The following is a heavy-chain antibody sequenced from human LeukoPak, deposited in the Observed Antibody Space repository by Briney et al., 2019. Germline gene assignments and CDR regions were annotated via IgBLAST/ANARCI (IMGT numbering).Heavy chain of an antibody. CDR2: IYPGDSDT. Sequence: GESLKISCKGSGYSFPIYWIGWVRQMPGKGLEWMGIIYPGDSDTRYSPSFQGQVTISADKSISTAYLQWSSLKASDTAMYYCARSRDGYKGAFDIWGQGTMVTVSS. CDR3: ARSRDGYKGAFDI. CDR1: GYSFPIYW. J-gene: IGHJ3*02. V-gene: IGHV5-51*01. D-gene: IGHD5-24*01.